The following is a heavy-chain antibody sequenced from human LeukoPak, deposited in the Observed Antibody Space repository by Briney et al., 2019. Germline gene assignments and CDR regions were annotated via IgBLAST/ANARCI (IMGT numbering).Heavy chain of an antibody. J-gene: IGHJ4*02. CDR2: INHSGST. Sequence: SETLSLTCTVSGGSISSSSYYWGWIRQPPGKGLEWIGEINHSGSTNYNPSLKSRVTISVDTSKNQFSLKLSSVTAADTAVYYCAREGYQLLNTGLDYWGQGTLVTVSS. D-gene: IGHD2-2*01. CDR3: AREGYQLLNTGLDY. CDR1: GGSISSSSYY. V-gene: IGHV4-39*07.